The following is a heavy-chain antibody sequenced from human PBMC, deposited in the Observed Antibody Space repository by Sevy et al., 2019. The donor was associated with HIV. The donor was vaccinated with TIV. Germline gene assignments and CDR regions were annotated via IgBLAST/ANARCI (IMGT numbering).Heavy chain of an antibody. Sequence: GGSLRLSCAVSGFTFHNAWMNWVRQTPGKGLEWVGRVNSKTDGGTTDYAAPVKGSFAILSDDSNDSLYLQMDSLKTVDTAVYYCCTVMRLFGDAELWFFDLWGRGTLVTVSS. D-gene: IGHD2-21*01. CDR2: VNSKTDGGTT. V-gene: IGHV3-15*07. CDR1: GFTFHNAW. CDR3: CTVMRLFGDAELWFFDL. J-gene: IGHJ2*01.